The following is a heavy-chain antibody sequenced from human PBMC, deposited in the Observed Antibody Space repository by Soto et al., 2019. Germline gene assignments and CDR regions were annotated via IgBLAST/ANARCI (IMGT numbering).Heavy chain of an antibody. CDR1: GGSISNYY. CDR2: IYYSGSI. J-gene: IGHJ4*02. V-gene: IGHV4-59*01. D-gene: IGHD6-19*01. Sequence: WETLSLTCTVSGGSISNYYWSWIRQPPGKGLEWIGYIYYSGSINYNPSLKSRVTISEDTSKNQFSLKMSSVTAADTAVYYCAREIAVAGTHYFDYWGQGTLVTVSS. CDR3: AREIAVAGTHYFDY.